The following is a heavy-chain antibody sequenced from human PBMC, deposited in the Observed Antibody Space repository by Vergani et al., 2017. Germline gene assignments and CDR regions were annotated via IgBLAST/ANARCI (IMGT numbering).Heavy chain of an antibody. D-gene: IGHD2-15*01. CDR2: IFYSGTT. Sequence: QVQLQESGPGVVKPSQTLSLTCAVSGGSISSGDHCWTWIRQRPGKGLEWIGYIFYSGTTYDNPSLRSRLTISVDTSQNQFSLKLRSVTAADTAVDYCARGGTQVPATSHFYYMDVWGKGTTVVVSS. V-gene: IGHV4-31*11. J-gene: IGHJ6*03. CDR3: ARGGTQVPATSHFYYMDV. CDR1: GGSISSGDHC.